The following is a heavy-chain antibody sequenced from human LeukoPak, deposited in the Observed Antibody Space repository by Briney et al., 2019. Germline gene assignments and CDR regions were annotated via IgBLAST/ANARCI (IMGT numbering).Heavy chain of an antibody. CDR1: GYPFSSYS. D-gene: IGHD2/OR15-2a*01. J-gene: IGHJ4*02. V-gene: IGHV3-48*02. CDR3: ARGRGYFYDQLDY. Sequence: GGSLRLSCVASGYPFSSYSMNWIRQAPGKGLEWVSYISVSGGVRSYADSVKGRFTISRDDARNSLYLQMNSLKDEDTAVYYCARGRGYFYDQLDYWGQGTLVTVSS. CDR2: ISVSGGVR.